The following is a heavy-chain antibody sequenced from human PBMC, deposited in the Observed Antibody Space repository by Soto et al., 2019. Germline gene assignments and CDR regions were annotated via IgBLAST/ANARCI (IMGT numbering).Heavy chain of an antibody. D-gene: IGHD3-10*01. V-gene: IGHV1-18*01. CDR2: ISAYNGNT. CDR1: GYTFTSYG. Sequence: GASVKVSCKASGYTFTSYGISWVRQAPGQGLEWMGWISAYNGNTNYAQKLQGRVTMTTDTSTSTAYMELRSLRSDDTAVYYCARGATDYYIYGSGRYYNDYWGQGTLVTVSS. CDR3: ARGATDYYIYGSGRYYNDY. J-gene: IGHJ4*02.